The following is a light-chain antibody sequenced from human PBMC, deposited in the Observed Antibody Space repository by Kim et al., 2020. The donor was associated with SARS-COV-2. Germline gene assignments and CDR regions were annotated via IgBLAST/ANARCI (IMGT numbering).Light chain of an antibody. CDR1: QSLVYGDGNTY. CDR3: MQGTYWPFT. J-gene: IGKJ3*01. V-gene: IGKV2-30*01. CDR2: KVS. Sequence: PASISCRSSQSLVYGDGNTYLNWFHQRPGQSPRRLIYKVSNRDSGVPDRFSGSGSGTDFTLQISRVEAEDVGVYYCMQGTYWPFTFGPGTKVDIK.